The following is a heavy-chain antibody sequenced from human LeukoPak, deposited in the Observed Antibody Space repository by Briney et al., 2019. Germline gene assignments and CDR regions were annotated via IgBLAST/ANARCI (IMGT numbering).Heavy chain of an antibody. Sequence: PGGSLRLSCAASGFIFSNYWMSWIRQAPGKGLEWVANIEQDGSGKYYVDSVKGRFTISRDNAKNSLYLQMNSLRAEDTAVYYCAREGTGTFDYWGQGTLVTVSS. D-gene: IGHD1-1*01. CDR1: GFIFSNYW. CDR3: AREGTGTFDY. V-gene: IGHV3-7*04. CDR2: IEQDGSGK. J-gene: IGHJ4*02.